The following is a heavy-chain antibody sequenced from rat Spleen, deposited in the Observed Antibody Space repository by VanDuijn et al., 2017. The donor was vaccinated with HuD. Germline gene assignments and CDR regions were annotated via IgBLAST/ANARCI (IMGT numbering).Heavy chain of an antibody. CDR3: ARPTTGIPFNY. CDR1: GFTFSSYW. CDR2: INTGGGNT. V-gene: IGHV5-58*01. D-gene: IGHD1-9*01. Sequence: EVQLVETGGGLVQPGRSLKLSCVVSGFTFSSYWMYWIRQAPGKGLEWVSSINTGGGNTYYRDSVRGRFTISRNNAKSTLYLQMDSLRSEDTAIYYCARPTTGIPFNYWGQGVMVTVSS. J-gene: IGHJ2*01.